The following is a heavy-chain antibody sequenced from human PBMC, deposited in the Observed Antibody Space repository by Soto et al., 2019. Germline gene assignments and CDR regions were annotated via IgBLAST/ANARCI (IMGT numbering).Heavy chain of an antibody. V-gene: IGHV1-69*13. D-gene: IGHD2-15*01. CDR2: IIPIFGTA. CDR1: GGTFSSYA. J-gene: IGHJ6*02. Sequence: SSVKVSCKASGGTFSSYAISWVRQAPGQGFEWMGGIIPIFGTANYAQKFQGRVTITADESTSTAYMELSSLRSEDTAVYYCARDGFHCSGGSCHRGGMDVWGQGTTVTVSS. CDR3: ARDGFHCSGGSCHRGGMDV.